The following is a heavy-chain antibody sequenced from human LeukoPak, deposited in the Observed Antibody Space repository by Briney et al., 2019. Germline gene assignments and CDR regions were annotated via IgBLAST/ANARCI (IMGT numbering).Heavy chain of an antibody. CDR1: GFTFSSYA. D-gene: IGHD6-13*01. CDR3: ARDLRVAAAGSPLLYYYYGMDV. J-gene: IGHJ6*02. V-gene: IGHV3-30*04. CDR2: ISYDGSNK. Sequence: GRSLRLSCAASGFTFSSYAMHWVRQAPGKGLEWVAVISYDGSNKYYADSVKGRFTISRDNSKNTLYLQMNSLRAEDTAVYYCARDLRVAAAGSPLLYYYYGMDVWGQGTTVTVSS.